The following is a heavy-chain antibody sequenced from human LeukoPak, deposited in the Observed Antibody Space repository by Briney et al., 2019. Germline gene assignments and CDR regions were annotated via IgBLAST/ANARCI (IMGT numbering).Heavy chain of an antibody. CDR2: ISGSGGST. Sequence: GGSLRLSCAVSGFTFSSYAMSWVRQAPGKGLEWVSAISGSGGSTYYADSVKGRFTISRDNSKNTLYLQMNSLRAEDTAVYYCAKVLVVEVPAATDYWGQGTLVTVSS. CDR1: GFTFSSYA. J-gene: IGHJ4*02. CDR3: AKVLVVEVPAATDY. D-gene: IGHD2-2*01. V-gene: IGHV3-23*01.